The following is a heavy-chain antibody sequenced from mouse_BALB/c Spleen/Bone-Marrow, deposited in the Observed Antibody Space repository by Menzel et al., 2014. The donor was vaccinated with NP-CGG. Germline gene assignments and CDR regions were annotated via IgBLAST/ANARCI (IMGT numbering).Heavy chain of an antibody. CDR2: IDPYNGGT. V-gene: IGHV1S135*01. J-gene: IGHJ2*01. CDR3: ARSRDVGYFDY. D-gene: IGHD3-3*01. CDR1: GYAFTSYT. Sequence: VQLQQSGPELVKPGASVKVSCKASGYAFTSYTMFWVKQSHGKSLERIGYIDPYNGGTSYNQKFKGKATLTVDKSSSTAYMHLNSLTSEDSAVYYCARSRDVGYFDYWGQGTTLTVSS.